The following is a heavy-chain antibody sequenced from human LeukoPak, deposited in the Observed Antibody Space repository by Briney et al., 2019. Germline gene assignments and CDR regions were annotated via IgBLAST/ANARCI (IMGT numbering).Heavy chain of an antibody. J-gene: IGHJ6*03. V-gene: IGHV1-69*05. CDR3: ARDLSSAIVGYYYYMDV. CDR2: IIPIFGTA. Sequence: ASVKVSCKASGGTFNSYAISWVRQAPGQGLEWMGRIIPIFGTANYAQKFQGRVTITTDESTSTAYMELSSLRSEDTAVYYCARDLSSAIVGYYYYMDVWGKGTTVTVSS. D-gene: IGHD2-21*01. CDR1: GGTFNSYA.